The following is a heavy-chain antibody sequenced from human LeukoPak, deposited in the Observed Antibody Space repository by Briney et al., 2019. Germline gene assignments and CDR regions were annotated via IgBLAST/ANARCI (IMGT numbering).Heavy chain of an antibody. V-gene: IGHV3-53*01. CDR1: GFTVSSNY. CDR3: ASQTTLKYYFAY. CDR2: IYSGGST. Sequence: GGSLRLSCAASGFTVSSNYMSWVRQAPGKGLEWVSVIYSGGSTYYADSVKGRFTIFRDNSKNTLYLQVNSLRAEDTAVYYCASQTTLKYYFAYWGQGTLVTVSS. J-gene: IGHJ4*02. D-gene: IGHD4-17*01.